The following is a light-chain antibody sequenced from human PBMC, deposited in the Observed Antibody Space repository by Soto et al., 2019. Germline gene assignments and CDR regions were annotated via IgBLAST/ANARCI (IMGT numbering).Light chain of an antibody. V-gene: IGKV3-15*01. CDR2: AAS. J-gene: IGKJ2*01. Sequence: ETVMTQTPATQSVSPGERASLSCRASQSVSTNLAWYQQRPGQAPRLLIYAASTRADGIPGRFSGSGSGTEFTLTISNLQSEDFAIYYCQQYGDWPPYTFGQGTKLEIK. CDR1: QSVSTN. CDR3: QQYGDWPPYT.